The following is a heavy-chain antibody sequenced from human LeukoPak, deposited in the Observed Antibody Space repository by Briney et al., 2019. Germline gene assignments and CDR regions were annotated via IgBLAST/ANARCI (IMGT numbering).Heavy chain of an antibody. CDR3: AKQKYNWNDGEFDY. J-gene: IGHJ4*02. D-gene: IGHD1-1*01. Sequence: GGTLRLSCAASGFTFSSYGMSWVRQAPGKGLEWVSAISGSGGSTYYADSVKGRFTISRDNSKNTLYLQMNSLRAEDTAVYYCAKQKYNWNDGEFDYWGQGTLVTVSS. CDR2: ISGSGGST. V-gene: IGHV3-23*01. CDR1: GFTFSSYG.